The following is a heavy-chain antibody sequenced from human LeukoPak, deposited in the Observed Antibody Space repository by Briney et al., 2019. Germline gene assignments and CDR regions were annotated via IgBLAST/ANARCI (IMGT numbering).Heavy chain of an antibody. CDR2: IIPILCIS. CDR1: GGTFISYT. CDR3: ARSGALAAMVKYYYYYMDV. Sequence: SVKVSCKAAGGTFISYTISWGGQAPGQGGEGRGGIIPILCISNDAQKFQGTVTITADKSTSPPYMELSSLRSEDAAVYYCARSGALAAMVKYYYYYMDVWGKGTTVTVSS. V-gene: IGHV1-69*10. D-gene: IGHD5-18*01. J-gene: IGHJ6*03.